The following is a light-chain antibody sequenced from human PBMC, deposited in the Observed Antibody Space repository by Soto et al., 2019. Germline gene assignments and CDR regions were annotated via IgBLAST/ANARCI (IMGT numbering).Light chain of an antibody. CDR1: QSVSSNY. CDR3: QQYNSYWT. CDR2: GAS. Sequence: EIVLTQSPGTLSLSPGERATLSCRASQSVSSNYLAWYQQKPGQAPRLLIYGASSRATGIPDRFSRSGSGTEFTLTISSLQPDDFATYYCQQYNSYWTFGPGTKVDIK. J-gene: IGKJ1*01. V-gene: IGKV3-20*01.